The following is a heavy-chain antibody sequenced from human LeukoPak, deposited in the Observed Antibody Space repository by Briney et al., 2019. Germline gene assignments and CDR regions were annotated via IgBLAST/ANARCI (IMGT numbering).Heavy chain of an antibody. V-gene: IGHV4-39*07. CDR2: IYYSGST. CDR3: ARVYYYYYYMDV. J-gene: IGHJ6*03. CDR1: GGSISSSSYY. Sequence: PSETLSLTCTVSGGSISSSSYYWGWIRQPPGKGLEWIGSIYYSGSTYYNPSLKSRVTISVDTSKNHFSLKLSSVTAADTAVYYCARVYYYYYYMDVWGKGTTVTVSS.